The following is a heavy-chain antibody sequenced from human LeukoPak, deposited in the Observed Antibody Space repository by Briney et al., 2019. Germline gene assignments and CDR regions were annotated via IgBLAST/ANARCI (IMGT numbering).Heavy chain of an antibody. J-gene: IGHJ4*02. V-gene: IGHV3-23*01. Sequence: PGGSLRLSCAASGFTFSSYAMSWVRQAPGKGLEWVSAISGSGDSTYYADSVKGRFTISRDNSKNTLYLQMNSLRAEDTAVYYCARDLAYCGGDCYSSNRNFDYWGQGTLVTVSS. CDR3: ARDLAYCGGDCYSSNRNFDY. CDR1: GFTFSSYA. D-gene: IGHD2-21*02. CDR2: ISGSGDST.